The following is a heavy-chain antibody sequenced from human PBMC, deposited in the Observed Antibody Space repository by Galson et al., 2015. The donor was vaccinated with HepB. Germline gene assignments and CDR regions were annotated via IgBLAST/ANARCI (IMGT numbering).Heavy chain of an antibody. CDR2: ISGSGDST. Sequence: SLRLSCAASGFIFSTYVVSWVRQAPGKGPEWVSGISGSGDSTYYADSVKGRFTISRDNSKNTLYSQMNSLRAEDTAVYYCASGPTTLLDYWGQGTLVTVSS. V-gene: IGHV3-23*01. J-gene: IGHJ4*02. CDR3: ASGPTTLLDY. CDR1: GFIFSTYV. D-gene: IGHD1-1*01.